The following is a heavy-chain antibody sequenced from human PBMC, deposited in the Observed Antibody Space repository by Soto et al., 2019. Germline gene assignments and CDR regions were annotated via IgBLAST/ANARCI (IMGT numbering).Heavy chain of an antibody. D-gene: IGHD1-26*01. CDR1: GFTFSTYG. CDR2: LGAARDP. V-gene: IGHV3-13*05. CDR3: ARAYLGRLPRRADYYYAMDV. Sequence: GGSLRLSCAASGFTFSTYGMHWVRQRKGKGLEWVSALGAARDPYYVGSVKGRFSVSRDNAQNSLFLQMNNLRVDDTAVYFCARAYLGRLPRRADYYYAMDVWGRGTTVTVSS. J-gene: IGHJ6*02.